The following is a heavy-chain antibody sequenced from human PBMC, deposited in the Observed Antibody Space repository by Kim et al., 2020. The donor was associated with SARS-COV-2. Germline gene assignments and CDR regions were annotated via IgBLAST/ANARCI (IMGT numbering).Heavy chain of an antibody. J-gene: IGHJ3*02. CDR2: IYFSGST. D-gene: IGHD2-15*01. CDR1: GGSINSYY. Sequence: SETLSLSCAVSGGSINSYYWSWIRQSPGRGLEWIGHIYFSGSTNYNPSLKSRVTTSVDTSKKHFSLNLSSVTAADTAVYYCARNFCSGGGCNTRDAFDIWGQGTMVTVSS. CDR3: ARNFCSGGGCNTRDAFDI. V-gene: IGHV4-59*13.